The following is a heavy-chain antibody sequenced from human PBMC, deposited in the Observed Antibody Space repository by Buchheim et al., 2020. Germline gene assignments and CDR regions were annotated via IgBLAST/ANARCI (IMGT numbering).Heavy chain of an antibody. CDR1: DGSFSGYQ. Sequence: QVQLQQWGAGLLKPSETLSLTCAIYDGSFSGYQWSWIRQPPGKGLEWIGEIDHGGSTNYNPSLTSRVTISLDTYENQLSLKLTSVTAADTAVYYCARMYYYDSSGLLFDPWGQG. D-gene: IGHD3-22*01. J-gene: IGHJ5*02. V-gene: IGHV4-34*01. CDR3: ARMYYYDSSGLLFDP. CDR2: IDHGGST.